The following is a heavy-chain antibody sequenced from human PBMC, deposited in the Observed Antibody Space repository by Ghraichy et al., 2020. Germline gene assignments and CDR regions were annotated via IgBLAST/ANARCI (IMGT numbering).Heavy chain of an antibody. Sequence: GGSLRLSCAASGFTFSSYGMHWVRQAPGKGLEWVAVISYDGSNKYYADSVKGRFTISRDNSKNTLYLQMNSLRAEDTAVYYCAKTGGSYWTYYGMDVWGQGTTVTVSS. D-gene: IGHD1-26*01. CDR1: GFTFSSYG. J-gene: IGHJ6*02. CDR3: AKTGGSYWTYYGMDV. CDR2: ISYDGSNK. V-gene: IGHV3-30*18.